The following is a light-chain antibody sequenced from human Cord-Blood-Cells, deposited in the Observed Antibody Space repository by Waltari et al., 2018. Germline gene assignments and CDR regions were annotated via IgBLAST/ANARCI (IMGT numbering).Light chain of an antibody. CDR3: QQYGSSPYT. CDR1: RRVSSSY. Sequence: EIVLTQSPGTLSLSPGERATLSCRTSRRVSSSYLTWYQQKPGQAPRLLIYGASSRDTGIPDRFSGSGSGTDFTLTISRLEPEDFAVYYCQQYGSSPYTFGQGTKLEIK. J-gene: IGKJ2*01. V-gene: IGKV3-20*01. CDR2: GAS.